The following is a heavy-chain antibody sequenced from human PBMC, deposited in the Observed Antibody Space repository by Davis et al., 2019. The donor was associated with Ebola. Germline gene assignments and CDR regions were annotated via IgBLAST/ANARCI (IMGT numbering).Heavy chain of an antibody. J-gene: IGHJ4*01. CDR1: AGSITSSKW. CDR3: ARHNGFSFDY. CDR2: IDLGASP. D-gene: IGHD2-8*01. V-gene: IGHV4-4*02. Sequence: PSETLSLTCAVSAGSITSSKWWSWVRQSPGQGLEWIGQIDLGASPTYNPSLKSRVSMSIDQPRNQFFLRLDSVTAADTAVYYCARHNGFSFDYWGQGTLLSVSS.